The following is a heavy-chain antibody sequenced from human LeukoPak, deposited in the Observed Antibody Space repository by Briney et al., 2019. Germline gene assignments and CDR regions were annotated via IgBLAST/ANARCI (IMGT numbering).Heavy chain of an antibody. D-gene: IGHD2-2*01. J-gene: IGHJ3*02. CDR2: INWNGGST. V-gene: IGHV3-20*04. CDR3: ARARQGYCSSASCYSFDI. Sequence: GGSLRLSCAASGFTFDDYGMSWVRQAPGKGLEWVSGINWNGGSTGYADSVKGRFTISRDNAKNSLYLQMNSLRAEDTALYYCARARQGYCSSASCYSFDIWGQGTMLTVSS. CDR1: GFTFDDYG.